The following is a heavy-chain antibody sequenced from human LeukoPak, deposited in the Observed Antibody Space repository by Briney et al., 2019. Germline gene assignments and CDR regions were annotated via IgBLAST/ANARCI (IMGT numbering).Heavy chain of an antibody. CDR3: ARTRYSDEAFDY. D-gene: IGHD1-1*01. J-gene: IGHJ4*02. V-gene: IGHV3-7*04. CDR1: GFTFSNYW. Sequence: GGPLRLSCAASGFTFSNYWMSWVRHAPDKGLEGVANIKQDASSLNYAGSVKGRFTISRDNAKNSLYQQMNSLRAEDTALYYCARTRYSDEAFDYWAQGTLVTVSS. CDR2: IKQDASSL.